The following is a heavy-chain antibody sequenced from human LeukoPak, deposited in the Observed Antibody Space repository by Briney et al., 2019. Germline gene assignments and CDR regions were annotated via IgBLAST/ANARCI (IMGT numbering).Heavy chain of an antibody. D-gene: IGHD3-22*01. CDR2: IYYSGNT. Sequence: SETLSLTCTVSGGSISGDYWSWIRQPPGKGLEWIGYIYYSGNTDYNPSLKSRVTMSVDTSENQFSLKLTSVIAADTAVYFCARGPFSYDSSGYRRWFDPWGQGTLVTVSS. V-gene: IGHV4-59*01. CDR3: ARGPFSYDSSGYRRWFDP. J-gene: IGHJ5*02. CDR1: GGSISGDY.